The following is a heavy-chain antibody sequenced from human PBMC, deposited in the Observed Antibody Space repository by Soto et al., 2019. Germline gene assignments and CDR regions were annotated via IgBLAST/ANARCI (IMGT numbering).Heavy chain of an antibody. D-gene: IGHD2-15*01. CDR2: ITPLFGIP. Sequence: QVQLVQSGAEVKKPGSSVNVSCKASGGTSRSLSITWVRQAPGQGLEWMGGITPLFGIPNYPQKFQGRLTITADKSTGTAYVELSSLRSEDTAVYYCARDTHSAGGWFDTWGRGTLVTVSS. CDR1: GGTSRSLS. V-gene: IGHV1-69*17. J-gene: IGHJ5*02. CDR3: ARDTHSAGGWFDT.